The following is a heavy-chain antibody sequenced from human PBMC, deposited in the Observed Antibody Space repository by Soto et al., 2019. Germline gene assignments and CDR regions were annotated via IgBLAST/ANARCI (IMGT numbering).Heavy chain of an antibody. V-gene: IGHV1-69*02. D-gene: IGHD3-16*01. CDR1: GGTFSSYT. J-gene: IGHJ4*02. CDR3: ARTGRFDYIQKRGDY. Sequence: QVQLVQSGAEVKKPGSSVKVSCKASGGTFSSYTISWVRQAPGQGLEWMGRIIPILGIANYAQKFQGRVTITADKSTSTAYMELSSLRSEDTAVYYCARTGRFDYIQKRGDYWGQGTLVTVSS. CDR2: IIPILGIA.